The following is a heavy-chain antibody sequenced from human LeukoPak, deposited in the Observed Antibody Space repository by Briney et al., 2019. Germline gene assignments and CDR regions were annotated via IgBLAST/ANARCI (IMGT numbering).Heavy chain of an antibody. J-gene: IGHJ5*02. V-gene: IGHV3-23*01. CDR1: GFTFSSYG. D-gene: IGHD3-22*01. CDR3: ARDLGQYYDTSDNWFDP. Sequence: GGSLRLSCAASGFTFSSYGMSWVRQAPGKGLEWVSAISGSGGSTYYADSVNGRFTISRDNAKNTLNLQMNSLRAEDTAVYYCARDLGQYYDTSDNWFDPWGQGTLVTVSS. CDR2: ISGSGGST.